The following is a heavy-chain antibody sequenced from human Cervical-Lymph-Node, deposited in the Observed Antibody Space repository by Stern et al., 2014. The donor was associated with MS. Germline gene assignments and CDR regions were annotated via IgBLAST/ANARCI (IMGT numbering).Heavy chain of an antibody. CDR3: ARDTSSPERSDW. Sequence: EVQLVESGGGVIQPGGSLRLSCTASGFTVSRDYMTWVRPAPGKGLEWLSLITNVGITFYPDSVKGLFTISRDDSKNTVYLHRTSLRAEDTAMYYCARDTSSPERSDWWGQGTLVTVSS. D-gene: IGHD1-1*01. J-gene: IGHJ4*02. CDR1: GFTVSRDY. V-gene: IGHV3-53*01. CDR2: ITNVGIT.